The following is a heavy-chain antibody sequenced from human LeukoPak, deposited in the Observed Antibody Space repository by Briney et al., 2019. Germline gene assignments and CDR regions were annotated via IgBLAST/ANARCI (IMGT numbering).Heavy chain of an antibody. CDR1: GGSISRYY. CDR2: IYHSGST. J-gene: IGHJ2*01. CDR3: GKDPYSSSWGGYFDL. Sequence: SETLSLTCTVSGGSISRYYWSWIRQPPGKGLEWIGYIYHSGSTNYNPSLKSRVTISVDTSKNQFSLKLRSVTAADSAVYYCGKDPYSSSWGGYFDLWGRGTLVTVSS. V-gene: IGHV4-59*01. D-gene: IGHD6-13*01.